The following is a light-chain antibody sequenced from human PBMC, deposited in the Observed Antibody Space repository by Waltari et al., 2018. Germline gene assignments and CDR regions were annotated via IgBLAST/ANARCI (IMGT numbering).Light chain of an antibody. CDR2: RIS. V-gene: IGKV2-30*01. Sequence: DVVMTQSPLSLPVTLGQSASISCDSSQSLRYSNGNTYWNWFHQRPGQSPRRLVYRISTRASGVPDIFSGSGSGTHFSLKISRVEAEDVGIYYCMQGTYWPWTFGQGTKVEIK. J-gene: IGKJ1*01. CDR1: QSLRYSNGNTY. CDR3: MQGTYWPWT.